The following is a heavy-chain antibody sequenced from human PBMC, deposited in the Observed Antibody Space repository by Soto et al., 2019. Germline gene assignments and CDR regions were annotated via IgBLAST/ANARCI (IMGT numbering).Heavy chain of an antibody. J-gene: IGHJ5*02. D-gene: IGHD6-13*01. Sequence: EVQLVESGGGLVQPGRSLRLSCAASGFTFDDYAMHWVRQAPGKGLEWVSGISWNSGSIGYADSVKGRFTISRDNAKNSLYLQMNSLRAEDTALYYCAKDMLGYSSSWYWVFDPWGQGTLVTVSS. CDR2: ISWNSGSI. CDR1: GFTFDDYA. CDR3: AKDMLGYSSSWYWVFDP. V-gene: IGHV3-9*01.